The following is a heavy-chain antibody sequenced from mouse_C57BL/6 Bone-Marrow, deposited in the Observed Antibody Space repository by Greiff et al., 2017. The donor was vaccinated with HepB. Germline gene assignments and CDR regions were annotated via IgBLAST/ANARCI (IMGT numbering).Heavy chain of an antibody. CDR2: IYIGNGYT. V-gene: IGHV1-58*01. D-gene: IGHD1-2*01. J-gene: IGHJ1*03. CDR1: GYTFTSYG. Sequence: VQLKQSGAELVRPGSSVKMSCKTSGYTFTSYGINWVKQRPGQGLEWIGYIYIGNGYTEYNEKFKGKATLTADKSASTAYMQLNSLTSEDSAVYFCARGSLRPRYFDVWGTGTTVTVSS. CDR3: ARGSLRPRYFDV.